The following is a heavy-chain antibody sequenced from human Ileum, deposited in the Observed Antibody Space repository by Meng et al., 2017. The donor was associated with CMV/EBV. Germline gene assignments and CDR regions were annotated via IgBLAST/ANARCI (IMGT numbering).Heavy chain of an antibody. D-gene: IGHD3-10*02. CDR1: EFTFSNYR. J-gene: IGHJ6*02. CDR2: ISATSAYI. V-gene: IGHV3-21*06. CDR3: ARDVRGSDYYYGMDV. Sequence: SCAAFEFTFSNYRMNWVRQAPGKGLEWISHISATSAYIDYADSVKGRFTISRDNARNSLFLQMNSLRAEDTAVYYCARDVRGSDYYYGMDVWGQGTTVTVSS.